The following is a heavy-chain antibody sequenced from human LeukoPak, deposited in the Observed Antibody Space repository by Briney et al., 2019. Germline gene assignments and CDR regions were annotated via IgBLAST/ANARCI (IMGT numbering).Heavy chain of an antibody. CDR2: INHSGST. CDR1: GGSFSGYY. D-gene: IGHD3-10*01. V-gene: IGHV4-34*01. CDR3: ARGGRYYGSGSYT. Sequence: SETLSLTCAVYGGSFSGYYWSWIRQPPGKGLEWIGEINHSGSTDYNPSLKSRVTISVDTSKNQFSLKLSSVTAADTAVYYCARGGRYYGSGSYTWGQGTLVTVSS. J-gene: IGHJ5*02.